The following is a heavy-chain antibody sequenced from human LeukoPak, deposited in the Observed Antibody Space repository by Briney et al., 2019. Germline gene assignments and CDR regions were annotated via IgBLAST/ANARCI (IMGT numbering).Heavy chain of an antibody. V-gene: IGHV4-34*01. D-gene: IGHD3-3*01. J-gene: IGHJ3*02. Sequence: PSETLSLTCAVYGGSFSGYYWSWIRQPPGKGLEWIGEINHSGRTNYNPSLMSRVTISVDTSKNQFSLKLSSVTAADTAVYYCATPRLRFLEWSYDAFDIWGQGTMVTVSS. CDR1: GGSFSGYY. CDR2: INHSGRT. CDR3: ATPRLRFLEWSYDAFDI.